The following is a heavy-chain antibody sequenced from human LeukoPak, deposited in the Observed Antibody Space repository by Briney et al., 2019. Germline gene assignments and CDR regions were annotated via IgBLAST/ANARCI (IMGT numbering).Heavy chain of an antibody. Sequence: SETPSLTCTVSGGSISSYYWSWIRQPPGKGLEWIGYIYYSGSTNYNPSLKSRVTISVDTSKNQFSLKLSSVTAADTAVYYCARHPMITFGGVIGPFDYWGQGTLVTVSS. CDR3: ARHPMITFGGVIGPFDY. CDR1: GGSISSYY. CDR2: IYYSGST. V-gene: IGHV4-59*08. J-gene: IGHJ4*02. D-gene: IGHD3-16*02.